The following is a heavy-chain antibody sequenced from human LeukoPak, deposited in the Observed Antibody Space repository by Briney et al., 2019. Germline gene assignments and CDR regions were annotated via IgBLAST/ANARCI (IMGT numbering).Heavy chain of an antibody. CDR1: GYTFTTYS. CDR2: ISAYNGKT. CDR3: ARDGVWGNSFTDY. V-gene: IGHV1-18*01. D-gene: IGHD3-16*01. J-gene: IGHJ4*02. Sequence: GASVKVSCKASGYTFTTYSISWVRQAPGQGLEWMGWISAYNGKTHFAQKFQGRITMTTDTSTSTAYMELRSLRSDDTAVYYCARDGVWGNSFTDYWGQGTLVTVSS.